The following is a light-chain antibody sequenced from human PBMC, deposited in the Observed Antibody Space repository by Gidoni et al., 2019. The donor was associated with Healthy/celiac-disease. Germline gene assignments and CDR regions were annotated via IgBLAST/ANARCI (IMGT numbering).Light chain of an antibody. V-gene: IGLV1-40*01. J-gene: IGLJ3*02. Sequence: QSVLTQPPSVSGAPGQRVPISCTGSTSNIGAGYDVQWYQQLPGTAPKLLIYDNNNRPSGVPDRFSASKSGTSASLAITGLQAEDEADYYCQSYDTTLSGSGVFGGGTKLTVL. CDR1: TSNIGAGYD. CDR3: QSYDTTLSGSGV. CDR2: DNN.